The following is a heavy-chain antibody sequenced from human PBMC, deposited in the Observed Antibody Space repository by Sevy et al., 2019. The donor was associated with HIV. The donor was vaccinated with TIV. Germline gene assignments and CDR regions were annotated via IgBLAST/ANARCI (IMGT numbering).Heavy chain of an antibody. V-gene: IGHV3-33*01. CDR2: IWYDGSNK. CDR1: GFTFSSYG. J-gene: IGHJ3*02. CDR3: AREGATTYAFDI. Sequence: GGSLRHSCAASGFTFSSYGMHWVRQAPGKGLEWVAVIWYDGSNKYYADSVKGRFTISRDNSKNTLYLQMNSLRAEDTAVYYCAREGATTYAFDIWGQGTMVTVSS. D-gene: IGHD1-26*01.